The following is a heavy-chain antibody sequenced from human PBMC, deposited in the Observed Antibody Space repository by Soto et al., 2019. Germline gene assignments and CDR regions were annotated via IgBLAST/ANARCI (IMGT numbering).Heavy chain of an antibody. Sequence: KTXENLILSSEDSGASISSYRWSRIRQPSWKGLEWIRLISNNGNTQYNPSLNSRVTVSVETSMNQFVLSLHSVTAADWAVYFCGRESGETWEYEAYWGQGTQVT. CDR2: ISNNGNT. D-gene: IGHD1-26*01. V-gene: IGHV4-4*07. J-gene: IGHJ4*02. CDR1: GASISSYR. CDR3: GRESGETWEYEAY.